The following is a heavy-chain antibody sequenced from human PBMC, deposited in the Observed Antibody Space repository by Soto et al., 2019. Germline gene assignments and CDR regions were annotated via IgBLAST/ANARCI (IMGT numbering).Heavy chain of an antibody. J-gene: IGHJ5*02. CDR2: IKQDGSEK. CDR3: ARDKSLYYYGSGSPPNWFDP. CDR1: GFTFSSYW. V-gene: IGHV3-7*01. D-gene: IGHD3-10*01. Sequence: GGSLRLSCAASGFTFSSYWMSWVRQAPGKGLEWVANIKQDGSEKYYVDSVKGRFTISRDNAKNSLYLQMNSLRAEDTAVYYCARDKSLYYYGSGSPPNWFDPWGQGTLVTVSS.